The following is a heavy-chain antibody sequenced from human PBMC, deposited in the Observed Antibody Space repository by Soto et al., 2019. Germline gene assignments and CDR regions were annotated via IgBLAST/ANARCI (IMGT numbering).Heavy chain of an antibody. CDR3: ARESHDILTGPPWVWYFDL. CDR2: INDRGSI. J-gene: IGHJ2*01. CDR1: GGSFSGYY. Sequence: QVQLQQWGAGPLRPLETLSLTCGVSGGSFSGYYWAWIRQSPGKGLEWIGEINDRGSINYNPYLKSRVSISVDTSKNHYSLNLRSVTAADPAVYYCARESHDILTGPPWVWYFDLWGRGTLVTVSS. V-gene: IGHV4-34*01. D-gene: IGHD3-9*01.